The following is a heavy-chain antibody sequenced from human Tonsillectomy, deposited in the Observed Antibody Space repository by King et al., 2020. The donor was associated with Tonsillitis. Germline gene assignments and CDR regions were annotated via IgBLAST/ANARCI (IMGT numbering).Heavy chain of an antibody. D-gene: IGHD3-10*01. CDR2: IIHIFGTA. CDR1: GGTFSSYA. CDR3: ARGAAITMVRCVHYYSYVGCDV. Sequence: QLVQSGAEVKKPGSSVKVSCKASGGTFSSYAISWVRQAPGQGLEWMGGIIHIFGTANYAQKFQGRVTITADESTSTAYMDLSSLRSEDTAVYYCARGAAITMVRCVHYYSYVGCDVWGQGTTGTL. V-gene: IGHV1-69*12. J-gene: IGHJ6*02.